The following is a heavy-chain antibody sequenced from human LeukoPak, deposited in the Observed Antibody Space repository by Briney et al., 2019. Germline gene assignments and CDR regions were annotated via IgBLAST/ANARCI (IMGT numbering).Heavy chain of an antibody. D-gene: IGHD2-8*01. V-gene: IGHV3-21*04. CDR2: INSDTAYI. CDR3: AKGRVSDQ. J-gene: IGHJ4*02. CDR1: GITFTTDT. Sequence: GGSLRLSCAASGITFTTDTMQWVRQAPGKGLEWVSSINSDTAYIYYADSVNGRFTISRDNSKNTLYLEMNSLRAEDTAIYYCAKGRVSDQWGRGTLVTVSS.